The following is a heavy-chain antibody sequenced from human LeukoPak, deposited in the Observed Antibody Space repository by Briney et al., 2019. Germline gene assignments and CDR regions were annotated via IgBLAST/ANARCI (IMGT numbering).Heavy chain of an antibody. D-gene: IGHD5-24*01. CDR1: GYTFTGYY. J-gene: IGHJ4*02. Sequence: GASVKVSCKASGYTFTGYYMHWVRQAPGQGLEWMGRINPNSGGTNYAQNFQGRVTMTRDTSISTAYIEVSTLISPHTAVYYCARDLGRDGYNYYSWGQGTLVTVSS. CDR3: ARDLGRDGYNYYS. CDR2: INPNSGGT. V-gene: IGHV1-2*06.